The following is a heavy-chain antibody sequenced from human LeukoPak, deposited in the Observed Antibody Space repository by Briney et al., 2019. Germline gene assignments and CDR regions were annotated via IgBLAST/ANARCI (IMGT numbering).Heavy chain of an antibody. CDR1: GGSFSGCY. V-gene: IGHV4-34*01. D-gene: IGHD3-22*01. Sequence: ASETLSLTCAVYGGSFSGCYWSWIRQPPGKGLEWIGEINHSGSTNYNPSLKSRVTISVDTSKNQFSLKLSSVTAADTAVYYCARAPYYDSSGQVDYWGQGTLVTVSS. CDR3: ARAPYYDSSGQVDY. CDR2: INHSGST. J-gene: IGHJ4*02.